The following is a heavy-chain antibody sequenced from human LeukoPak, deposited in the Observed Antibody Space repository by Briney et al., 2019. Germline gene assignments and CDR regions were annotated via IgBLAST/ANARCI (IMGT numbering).Heavy chain of an antibody. CDR1: GYTFTGYY. D-gene: IGHD2-2*01. J-gene: IGHJ5*02. CDR3: AREYCSSTSCLDDP. Sequence: ASVKVSCEASGYTFTGYYMHWVRQAPGQGLEWMGWINPNSGGTNYAQKFQGRVTMTRDTSISTAYMELSRLRSDDTAVYYCAREYCSSTSCLDDPWGQGTLVTVSS. V-gene: IGHV1-2*02. CDR2: INPNSGGT.